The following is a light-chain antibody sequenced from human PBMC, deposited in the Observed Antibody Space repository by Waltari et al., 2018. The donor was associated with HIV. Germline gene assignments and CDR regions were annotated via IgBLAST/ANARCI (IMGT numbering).Light chain of an antibody. Sequence: EIVLTQSPGTLSLSPGERATLSCRASQSVSSSYLAWYQQKPGQAPRLLIYGASSRATGIPDGFSGSWSGTDFTLPISRLEPEDFAVYYCQQYGSSRLTFGGGTKVRIK. CDR2: GAS. J-gene: IGKJ4*01. V-gene: IGKV3-20*01. CDR3: QQYGSSRLT. CDR1: QSVSSSY.